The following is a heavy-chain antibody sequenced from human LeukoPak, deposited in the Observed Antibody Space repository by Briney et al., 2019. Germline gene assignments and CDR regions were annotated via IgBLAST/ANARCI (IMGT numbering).Heavy chain of an antibody. V-gene: IGHV3-21*01. CDR3: ARVLGSGYGFGEVDY. Sequence: GGSLRLSCAASGFTFSSYSMNWVRQAPGKGLEWVSSISSSSSYIYYADSVKGRFTISIDNAKNSLYLQMNSLRAEDTAVYYCARVLGSGYGFGEVDYWGQGTLVTVSS. CDR2: ISSSSSYI. CDR1: GFTFSSYS. D-gene: IGHD5-12*01. J-gene: IGHJ4*02.